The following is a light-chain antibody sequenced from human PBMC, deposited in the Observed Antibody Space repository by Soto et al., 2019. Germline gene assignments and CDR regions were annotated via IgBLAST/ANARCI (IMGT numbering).Light chain of an antibody. CDR1: QSLSSY. V-gene: IGKV1-39*01. CDR3: QQSYSTPFT. J-gene: IGKJ3*01. Sequence: DIQMTQSPSSLSASVGDRVTITCRASQSLSSYLNWYQQKPWKAPKLLIYAASSLQSGVPSRFSGSGSGTDFTLTISSLQPEDFATYYCQQSYSTPFTVGPGTKVDIK. CDR2: AAS.